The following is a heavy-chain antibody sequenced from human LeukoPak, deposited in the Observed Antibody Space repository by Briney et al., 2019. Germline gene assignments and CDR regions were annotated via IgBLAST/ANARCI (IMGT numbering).Heavy chain of an antibody. J-gene: IGHJ4*02. CDR1: GFSFSAYY. V-gene: IGHV3-7*01. D-gene: IGHD2-15*01. CDR3: ARFGYVAAVDV. Sequence: GGTLRLSCAASGFSFSAYYMTWVRQAPGTGLEWVANINPAGSETYYVDPVKGRFSISRDNAKNLVYLQMNSLRAEDTAVYHCARFGYVAAVDVWGQGTPVTVSS. CDR2: INPAGSET.